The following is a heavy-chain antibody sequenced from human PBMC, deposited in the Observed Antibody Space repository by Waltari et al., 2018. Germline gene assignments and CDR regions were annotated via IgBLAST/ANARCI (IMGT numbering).Heavy chain of an antibody. Sequence: QVQLVESGGGVVQPGRSLRLSCAASGFTFSSYGMHWVRQAPGKGLEWVAVIWYDGSNKYYADSVKGRFTISRDNAKNSLYLQMNNLRVEDTAIYYCARAYHWGQGTLVTVSS. J-gene: IGHJ5*02. CDR2: IWYDGSNK. CDR3: ARAYH. V-gene: IGHV3-33*01. CDR1: GFTFSSYG.